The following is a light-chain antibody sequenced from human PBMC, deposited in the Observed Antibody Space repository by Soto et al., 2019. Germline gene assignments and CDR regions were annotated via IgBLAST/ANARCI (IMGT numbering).Light chain of an antibody. CDR3: QKYNSAPRT. V-gene: IGKV1-27*01. Sequence: IQMTQSPYSLSASVGDRVTITCRASQGISHYLAWYQQKPGKVPKLLIYAASTLQSVVPSRFSGSGSGTDITLTISSLQPEDVATYDCQKYNSAPRTFGQGNKVEIK. J-gene: IGKJ1*01. CDR1: QGISHY. CDR2: AAS.